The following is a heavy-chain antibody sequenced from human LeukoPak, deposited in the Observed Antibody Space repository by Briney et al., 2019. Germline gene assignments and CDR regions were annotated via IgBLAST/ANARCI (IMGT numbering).Heavy chain of an antibody. Sequence: GGSLRLSCAASGFTFRTYWMSWVRQAPGKGLEWVATIKEDGSKEYYVDSVKGRFTISRVNAKNSLHLQMNSLRAEDTALYYCARGKGSYWGQGTPVIVSS. CDR2: IKEDGSKE. CDR3: ARGKGSY. CDR1: GFTFRTYW. V-gene: IGHV3-7*01. J-gene: IGHJ4*02.